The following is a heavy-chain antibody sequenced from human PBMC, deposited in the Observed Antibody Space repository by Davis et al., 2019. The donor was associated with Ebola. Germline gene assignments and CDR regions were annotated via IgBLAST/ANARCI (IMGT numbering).Heavy chain of an antibody. Sequence: GESLKISCSASGFTFSSYAMHWVRQAPGKGLEYVSAISSNGGSTYYADSVKGRFTISRDNAKNSLYLQMNSLRAEDTAVYYCACGNYYGSGSYRDWGQGTLVTVSS. J-gene: IGHJ4*02. D-gene: IGHD3-10*01. CDR3: ACGNYYGSGSYRD. CDR1: GFTFSSYA. CDR2: ISSNGGST. V-gene: IGHV3-64*04.